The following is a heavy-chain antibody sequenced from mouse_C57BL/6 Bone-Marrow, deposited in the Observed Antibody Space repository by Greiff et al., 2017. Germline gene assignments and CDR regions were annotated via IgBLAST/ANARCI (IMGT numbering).Heavy chain of an antibody. V-gene: IGHV2-5*01. D-gene: IGHD2-3*01. CDR2: IWRGGST. Sequence: QVQLQQSGPGLVQPSQSLSITCKVSGFSLTSYGVHWVRQSPGKGLEWLGVIWRGGSTDSNADIMSRLSITKDNSKSQVFFKMNSLQDDDTAIYYCARGLDGYNVYWGQGTLVTVSA. J-gene: IGHJ3*01. CDR3: ARGLDGYNVY. CDR1: GFSLTSYG.